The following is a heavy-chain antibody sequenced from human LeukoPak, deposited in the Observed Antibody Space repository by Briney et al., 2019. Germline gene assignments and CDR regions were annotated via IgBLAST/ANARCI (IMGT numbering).Heavy chain of an antibody. CDR3: AKAIFERPYYYGMDV. Sequence: PGGSLRLSCAASGFTFSSYAMSWVRQAPGKGLEWVSAISGSGGSTYYADSVKGRFTISRDNSKNTLYLQMNSLRAEDTAVYYCAKAIFERPYYYGMDVWGQGTTVTVSS. D-gene: IGHD3-3*01. V-gene: IGHV3-23*01. J-gene: IGHJ6*02. CDR2: ISGSGGST. CDR1: GFTFSSYA.